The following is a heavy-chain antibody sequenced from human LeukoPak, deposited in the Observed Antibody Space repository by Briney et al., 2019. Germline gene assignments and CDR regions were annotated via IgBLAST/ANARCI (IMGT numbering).Heavy chain of an antibody. CDR1: GYTFTTYG. J-gene: IGHJ5*02. Sequence: ASVKVSCKTSGYTFTTYGISWVRQAPGQGLEWMGWINPNSLATRYAQKFQGRVTMTTDTSVSTAYMELSRLTSDDTAVYYCSRGSALVTAYRGGNWFDPWGQGSLVTVSS. D-gene: IGHD5-18*01. V-gene: IGHV1-2*02. CDR3: SRGSALVTAYRGGNWFDP. CDR2: INPNSLAT.